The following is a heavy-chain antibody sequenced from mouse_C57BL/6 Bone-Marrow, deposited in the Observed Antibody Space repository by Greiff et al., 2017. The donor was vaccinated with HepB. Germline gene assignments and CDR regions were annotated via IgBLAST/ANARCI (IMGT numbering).Heavy chain of an antibody. D-gene: IGHD1-1*01. CDR3: ARWYGSSSWFAY. CDR2: IYPRSGNT. Sequence: VQLQQSGAELARPGASVKLSCKASGYTFTSYGISWVKQSTGQGLEWIGEIYPRSGNTYYNEKFKGKATLTADKSSSTAYMELRSLTSEDSAVYFCARWYGSSSWFAYWGQGTLVTVSA. J-gene: IGHJ3*01. V-gene: IGHV1-81*01. CDR1: GYTFTSYG.